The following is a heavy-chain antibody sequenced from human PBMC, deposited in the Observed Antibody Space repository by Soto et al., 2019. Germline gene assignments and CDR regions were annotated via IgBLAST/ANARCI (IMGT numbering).Heavy chain of an antibody. CDR2: IIPIFGTA. CDR3: ARDLESSCLYPKGVDP. CDR1: GGTFSSYA. Sequence: VKCSFKDSGGTFSSYAISWVRQAPGQVLDWIGGIIPIFGTANYAQKFQGRVTITADESTSTAYMELSSLRSEDTAVYDCARDLESSCLYPKGVDPWGQGARVKVSS. J-gene: IGHJ5*02. V-gene: IGHV1-69*13. D-gene: IGHD6-19*01.